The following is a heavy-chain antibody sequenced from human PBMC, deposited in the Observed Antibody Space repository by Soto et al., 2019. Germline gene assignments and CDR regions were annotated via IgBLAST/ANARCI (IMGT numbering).Heavy chain of an antibody. J-gene: IGHJ6*02. CDR1: GCTFTSYY. Sequence: ASAKVSCKASGCTFTSYYMHWVRQAPGQGLEWMGILSPNGGSTSYAQTVQGRVTMTTHTPTSTVHMEVRSLRSDDTAVYYCARGRSTSEYYYYYYGMEVRGQGTTVTVSS. V-gene: IGHV1-46*01. CDR2: LSPNGGST. CDR3: ARGRSTSEYYYYYYGMEV. D-gene: IGHD2-2*01.